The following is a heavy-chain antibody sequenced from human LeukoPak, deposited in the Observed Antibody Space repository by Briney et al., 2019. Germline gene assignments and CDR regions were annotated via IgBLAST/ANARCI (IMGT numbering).Heavy chain of an antibody. CDR1: GFTFRDYQ. J-gene: IGHJ4*02. Sequence: AGGSLRLSCEASGFTFRDYQMSWIRQAPGKGLEWISYIHSNPKTIYYADSAKGRFTISRDNAKNSLYLQMNSLRVDDTAEYYCARSGYGDYDYWGQGTRVTVSS. V-gene: IGHV3-11*01. D-gene: IGHD4-17*01. CDR3: ARSGYGDYDY. CDR2: IHSNPKTI.